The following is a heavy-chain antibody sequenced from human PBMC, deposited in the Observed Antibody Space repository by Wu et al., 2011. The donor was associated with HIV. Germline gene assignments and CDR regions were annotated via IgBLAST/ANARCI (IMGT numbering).Heavy chain of an antibody. V-gene: IGHV1-69*15. CDR3: AREYMVRGTYYFYYMDV. CDR2: ITPFFGTS. Sequence: QVQLVQSGAEVKKPGSSVKVSCKASGGTFSSYAISWVRQAPGQGLEWMGKITPFFGTSNYAQTFQDRVTITADESTSTAYMVLSSLRSEDTAVYYCAREYMVRGTYYFYYMDVWGKGTTVTVSS. D-gene: IGHD3-10*01. J-gene: IGHJ6*03. CDR1: GGTFSSYA.